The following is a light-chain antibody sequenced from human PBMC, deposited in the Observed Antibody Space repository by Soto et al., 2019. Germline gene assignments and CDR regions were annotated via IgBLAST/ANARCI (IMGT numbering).Light chain of an antibody. J-gene: IGKJ2*01. CDR2: GVS. Sequence: EVVLTQSPGTLSLSPGERATLSCRASQSVINYLGWYQQKPGQAPRLLIYGVSSRATGIPDRFSGSGSGTDFTLTISRLEPEDFASYHCQQSYSTPPTFGQGTKLEIK. CDR3: QQSYSTPPT. V-gene: IGKV3-20*01. CDR1: QSVINY.